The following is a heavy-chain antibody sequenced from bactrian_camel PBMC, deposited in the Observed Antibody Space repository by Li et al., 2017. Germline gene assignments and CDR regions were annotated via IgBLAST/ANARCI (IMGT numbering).Heavy chain of an antibody. J-gene: IGHJ6*01. CDR2: IKPSGKTT. CDR3: AADWVSGVPRS. CDR1: GFTFSVNW. Sequence: HVQLVESGGGLVQPGGSLTLSCAASGFTFSVNWMHWVRQAPGKGLEELEWISTIKPSGKTTYSDSARGRFSISRDSAKDTLYLEMNNLKPEDSAMYYCAADWVSGVPRSRGLGTQVTVS. D-gene: IGHD3*01. V-gene: IGHV3S1*01.